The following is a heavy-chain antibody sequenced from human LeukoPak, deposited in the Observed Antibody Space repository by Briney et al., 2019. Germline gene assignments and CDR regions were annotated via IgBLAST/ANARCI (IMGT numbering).Heavy chain of an antibody. CDR2: ISGYNDNK. CDR1: GYTFTSHG. CDR3: ARDGWETSEADGFDI. J-gene: IGHJ3*02. V-gene: IGHV1-18*01. D-gene: IGHD1-26*01. Sequence: GASVKVSCKAPGYTFTSHGISWVRQAPGQGLEWMGWISGYNDNKKYVQKLQGRVTMTTDTSTSTAYMDLRSLTSDDTAVYYCARDGWETSEADGFDIWGQGTMVTVSS.